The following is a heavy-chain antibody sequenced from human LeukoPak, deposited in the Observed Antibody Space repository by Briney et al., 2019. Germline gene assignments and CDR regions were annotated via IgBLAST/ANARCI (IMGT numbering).Heavy chain of an antibody. J-gene: IGHJ4*02. Sequence: GGSLRLSCAASGLTFSSYDMHWVRQATGKGLEWVSAIGTAGDTYYPGSVKGRFTISRENAKNSLYLQMNSLRAEDTAVYFCASQYTSSRIFDDWGQGTLVTVSS. D-gene: IGHD6-13*01. CDR1: GLTFSSYD. V-gene: IGHV3-13*01. CDR3: ASQYTSSRIFDD. CDR2: IGTAGDT.